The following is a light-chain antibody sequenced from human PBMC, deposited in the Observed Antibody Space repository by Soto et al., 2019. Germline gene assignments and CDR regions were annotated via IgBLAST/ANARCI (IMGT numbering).Light chain of an antibody. CDR3: QQRSNRPPLT. J-gene: IGKJ4*01. CDR1: QSVGTY. CDR2: DAS. V-gene: IGKV3-11*01. Sequence: EIVLTQSPATLSLSPGERATLSCTASQSVGTYLAWYQQRPGQAPRLLIYDASNRATGIPARFSGSGSGTDFTLPISGLEPEDSAVFYCQQRSNRPPLTFGGGTKVEIK.